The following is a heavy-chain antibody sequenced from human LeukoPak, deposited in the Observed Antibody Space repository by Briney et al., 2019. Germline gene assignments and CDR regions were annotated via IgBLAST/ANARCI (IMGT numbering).Heavy chain of an antibody. CDR3: ARVGPYCTNGVCHYFDY. CDR2: IYYSGST. CDR1: GGSISSYY. D-gene: IGHD2-8*01. Sequence: PSETLSLTCTVSGGSISSYYWSWIRQPPGKGLEWIGYIYYSGSTNYNPSLKSRVTISVDTSKNQFSLKLSSVTAADTAVYYCARVGPYCTNGVCHYFDYWGQGTLVTVSS. J-gene: IGHJ4*02. V-gene: IGHV4-59*01.